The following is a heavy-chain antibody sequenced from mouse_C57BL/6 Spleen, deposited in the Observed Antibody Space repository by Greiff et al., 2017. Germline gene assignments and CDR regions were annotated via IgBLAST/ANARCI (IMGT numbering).Heavy chain of an antibody. CDR2: IRTKANGYTT. CDR3: ASLEYGYDVFAY. CDR1: GFTFTDYY. D-gene: IGHD2-2*01. J-gene: IGHJ3*01. Sequence: EVQLQQPGGGLVQPGGSLSLSCAASGFTFTDYYMSWVRQPPGKALEWLGFIRTKANGYTTEYSASVKGRFTISRDTSQSILYLQINALRSEDSATYYCASLEYGYDVFAYWGQGTLVTVSA. V-gene: IGHV7-3*01.